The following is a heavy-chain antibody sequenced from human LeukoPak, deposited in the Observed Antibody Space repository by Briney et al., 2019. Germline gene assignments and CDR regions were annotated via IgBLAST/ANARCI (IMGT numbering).Heavy chain of an antibody. CDR2: IYHSGST. CDR3: ARHAAFAEYQSHLTHFDY. J-gene: IGHJ4*02. Sequence: PSETLSLTCDVSGGSISSYYWSWIRQPPAKRLEWIGYIYHSGSTNYNSSLKSRVTISLDTSKTQFSLKLSSLTAADTAVDYCARHAAFAEYQSHLTHFDYWGQGALVTVSS. D-gene: IGHD2-2*01. V-gene: IGHV4-59*08. CDR1: GGSISSYY.